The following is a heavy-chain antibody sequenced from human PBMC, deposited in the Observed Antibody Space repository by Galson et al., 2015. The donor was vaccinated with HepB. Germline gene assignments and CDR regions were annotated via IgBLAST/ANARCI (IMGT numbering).Heavy chain of an antibody. CDR3: ARHKMIVVVTATSSGYYYYGMDV. CDR2: IDPSDSYT. CDR1: GYSFTSYW. Sequence: QSGAEVKKPGESLRISCKGSGYSFTSYWISWVRQMPGKGLEWMGRIDPSDSYTNYSPSFQGHVTISADKSISTAYLQWSSLKASNTAMYYCARHKMIVVVTATSSGYYYYGMDVWGQGTTVTVSS. V-gene: IGHV5-10-1*01. J-gene: IGHJ6*02. D-gene: IGHD2-21*02.